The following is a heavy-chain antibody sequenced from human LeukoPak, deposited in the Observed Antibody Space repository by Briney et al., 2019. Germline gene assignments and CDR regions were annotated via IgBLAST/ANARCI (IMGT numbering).Heavy chain of an antibody. CDR2: VHYSGSA. CDR3: ARNRGWYATDV. CDR1: GGSVRSDISH. V-gene: IGHV4-61*01. Sequence: SETLSLTCSVSGGSVRSDISHWSWIRQPPGKGLEWIGYVHYSGSANCNPSLESRVTMSLDNSKNQFSLDLTSVTAADTAVYYCARNRGWYATDVWGQGAAVTVSS. J-gene: IGHJ6*02. D-gene: IGHD6-19*01.